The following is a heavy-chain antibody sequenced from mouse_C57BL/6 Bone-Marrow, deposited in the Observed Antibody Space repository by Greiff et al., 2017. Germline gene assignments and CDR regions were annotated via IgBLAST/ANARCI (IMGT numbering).Heavy chain of an antibody. J-gene: IGHJ2*01. V-gene: IGHV1-78*01. D-gene: IGHD1-1*01. CDR3: ADDYGSSRDY. CDR2: IYPRGGST. CDR1: GYSFTDHT. Sequence: VQLQQSDAELVKPGASVKISCTVSGYSFTDHTIHWMKPRPEQGLEWIGYIYPRGGSTKYNEMFTGKATLTADKSSSTAYMQLNSLTSEDAAVYFCADDYGSSRDYWGQGTTLTVSS.